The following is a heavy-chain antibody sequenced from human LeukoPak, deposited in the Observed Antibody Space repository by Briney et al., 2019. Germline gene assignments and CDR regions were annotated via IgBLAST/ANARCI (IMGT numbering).Heavy chain of an antibody. Sequence: GGSLRLSCAASGFRFSAYGMHWVRQAPGKGLEWVAFIQYDGSYYYYGDSVKGRFTISRDNSKNTLYLQMNSLRAEDTAVYYCSTYSSSQGHWGQGTLVTVSS. CDR1: GFRFSAYG. CDR2: IQYDGSYY. D-gene: IGHD6-6*01. J-gene: IGHJ4*02. CDR3: STYSSSQGH. V-gene: IGHV3-30*02.